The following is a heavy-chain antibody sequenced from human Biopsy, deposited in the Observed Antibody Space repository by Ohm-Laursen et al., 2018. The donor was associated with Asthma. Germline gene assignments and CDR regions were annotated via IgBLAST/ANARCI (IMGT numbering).Heavy chain of an antibody. CDR1: YGSITSGGYY. CDR2: IYYSGST. CDR3: ARAQDYYDSRGYYRSFDY. J-gene: IGHJ4*02. V-gene: IGHV4-31*03. Sequence: TLSLTCTGSYGSITSGGYYWTWIRKHPGKGLELIEVIYYSGSTYYNPTLKSRVSISIDTSKNQFSLKLSSVTAADTAVYYCARAQDYYDSRGYYRSFDYWGQGTLVTVS. D-gene: IGHD3-22*01.